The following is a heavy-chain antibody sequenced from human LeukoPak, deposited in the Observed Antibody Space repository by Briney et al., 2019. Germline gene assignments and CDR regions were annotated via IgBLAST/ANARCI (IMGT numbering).Heavy chain of an antibody. CDR1: GFTPADYA. CDR2: IRGDGGST. J-gene: IGHJ6*03. V-gene: IGHV3-43*02. D-gene: IGHD6-6*01. Sequence: GGSLRLSCAASGFTPADYAMHWVRQAPGKGLEWVSLIRGDGGSTYYADSVKGRFTISRDNSKNSLYLQMNSLRTEDTALYYCAKDDVIAASYYYYYMDVWGKGTKVTVSS. CDR3: AKDDVIAASYYYYYMDV.